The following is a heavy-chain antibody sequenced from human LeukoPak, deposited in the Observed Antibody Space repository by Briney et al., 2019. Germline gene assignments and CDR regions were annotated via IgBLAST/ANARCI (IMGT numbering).Heavy chain of an antibody. Sequence: GGSLRLSCAASGFTFRHFWMSWVRQAPGKGLEWVANIKRDGSEKYYVESVRGRFTISRDNATNSVYLQMNSLRADDTAVYYCARDSGLTVPLGYWGQGTLVTVSS. CDR1: GFTFRHFW. CDR2: IKRDGSEK. V-gene: IGHV3-7*01. D-gene: IGHD2-15*01. CDR3: ARDSGLTVPLGY. J-gene: IGHJ4*02.